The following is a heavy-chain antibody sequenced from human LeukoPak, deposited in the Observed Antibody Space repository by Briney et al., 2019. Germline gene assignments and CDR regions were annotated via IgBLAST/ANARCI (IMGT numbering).Heavy chain of an antibody. D-gene: IGHD1-1*01. Sequence: GGSLRLSCAASGFTFSSYAMTWVRQAPGKGLEWVSTIRGSDDSTYYADSVKGRFTISRGNAKNSLYLQMNSLRAEDTAVYYCARDSRLSQTNYYYYGMDVWGQGTTVTVSS. CDR3: ARDSRLSQTNYYYYGMDV. CDR1: GFTFSSYA. CDR2: IRGSDDST. V-gene: IGHV3-23*01. J-gene: IGHJ6*02.